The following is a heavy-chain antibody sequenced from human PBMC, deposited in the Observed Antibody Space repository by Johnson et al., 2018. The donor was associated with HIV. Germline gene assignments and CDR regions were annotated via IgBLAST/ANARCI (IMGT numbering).Heavy chain of an antibody. CDR3: AREVAAVWDAFYI. V-gene: IGHV3-64*01. Sequence: VQLVESGGGLVQPGGFLRVSCAASGFTFSNYAIHWVRQAPGKGLEYVSAISGNGGSKYYANPVKGRFTISRDNSKNTLYLQMNSLRAEDTAVYYCAREVAAVWDAFYIWGQGTMVTVSS. D-gene: IGHD6-13*01. CDR2: ISGNGGSK. J-gene: IGHJ3*02. CDR1: GFTFSNYA.